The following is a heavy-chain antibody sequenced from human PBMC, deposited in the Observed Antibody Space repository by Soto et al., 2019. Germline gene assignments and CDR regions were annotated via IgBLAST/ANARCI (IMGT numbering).Heavy chain of an antibody. CDR2: LHSGGDT. J-gene: IGHJ6*02. V-gene: IGHV3-53*04. Sequence: EVQLVESGGGLVQPGGSLRLSCVASGIPVSSNYMTWVRQAPGKGLEWVSVLHSGGDTDYANSVKGRFTISRHDSTNTLFLQMNSLTAEDTAVYYCARDGPYYYASRMDVWGQGTTVTVSS. CDR1: GIPVSSNY. CDR3: ARDGPYYYASRMDV. D-gene: IGHD3-10*01.